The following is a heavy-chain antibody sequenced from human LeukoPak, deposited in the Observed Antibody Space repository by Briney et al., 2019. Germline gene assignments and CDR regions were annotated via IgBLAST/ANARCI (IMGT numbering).Heavy chain of an antibody. V-gene: IGHV5-51*01. D-gene: IGHD6-19*01. Sequence: PGESLKISCKGSGYSFTSYWIGWVRQMPGKGLEWMGIIYPGDSDTRYSPSFQGQVTISADKSISTAYLQWSSLKASDTAMYYCARGHRQYSSGWYYDWYYYYYYGMDVWGQGTTVTVSS. CDR1: GYSFTSYW. CDR2: IYPGDSDT. J-gene: IGHJ6*02. CDR3: ARGHRQYSSGWYYDWYYYYYYGMDV.